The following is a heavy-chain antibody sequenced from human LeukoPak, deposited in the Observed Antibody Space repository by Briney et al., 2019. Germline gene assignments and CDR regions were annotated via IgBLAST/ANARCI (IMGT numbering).Heavy chain of an antibody. D-gene: IGHD6-19*01. CDR3: ARGGTKHSSGWYRGNQFDY. V-gene: IGHV4-34*01. Sequence: SETLSLTCAVYGGSFSGYYWSWIRQPPGKGLEWIGEINHSGSTNYNPSLKSRVTISVDTSKNQFSLKLSSVTAADTAVYYCARGGTKHSSGWYRGNQFDYWGQGTLVTVSS. J-gene: IGHJ4*02. CDR1: GGSFSGYY. CDR2: INHSGST.